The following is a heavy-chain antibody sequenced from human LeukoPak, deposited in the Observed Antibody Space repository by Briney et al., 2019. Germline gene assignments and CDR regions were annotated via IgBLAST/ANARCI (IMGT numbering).Heavy chain of an antibody. Sequence: SETLSLTCTVSGGSISSYYWSWIRQPPGKGLEWIGYIYYSGSTNYNPSLKSRVTISVDTSKNQFSLKLSSVTAADTAVYYCARRIHHYGSGPGWFDPWGQGTLVTVSS. CDR2: IYYSGST. CDR1: GGSISSYY. CDR3: ARRIHHYGSGPGWFDP. D-gene: IGHD3-10*01. J-gene: IGHJ5*02. V-gene: IGHV4-59*12.